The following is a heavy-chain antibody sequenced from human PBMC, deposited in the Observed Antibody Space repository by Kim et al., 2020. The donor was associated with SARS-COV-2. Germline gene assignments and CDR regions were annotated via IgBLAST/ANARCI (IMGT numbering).Heavy chain of an antibody. Sequence: SVKVSCKASGGTFSSYAISWVRQAPGQGLEWMGGIIPIFGTSNYAQKFQGRVTITADESTSTAYMELSSLRSEDTAVYYCARELSGRWLQNEGVGMDVWGQGTTVTVSS. D-gene: IGHD3-10*01. V-gene: IGHV1-69*13. CDR2: IIPIFGTS. J-gene: IGHJ6*02. CDR1: GGTFSSYA. CDR3: ARELSGRWLQNEGVGMDV.